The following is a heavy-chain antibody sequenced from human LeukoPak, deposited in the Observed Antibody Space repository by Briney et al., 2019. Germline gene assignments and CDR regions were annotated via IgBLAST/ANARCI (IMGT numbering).Heavy chain of an antibody. J-gene: IGHJ4*02. CDR1: GFTFSSYG. CDR2: IRYDGSNK. V-gene: IGHV3-30*02. D-gene: IGHD3-22*01. Sequence: PGGSLRLSCAASGFTFSSYGMHWVRQAPGKGLEWVAFIRYDGSNKYYADSVKGRFTISRDNSKNTLYLQMNSLRAEDTAVYYCAKDVIPTYYYDSSGYEGGDYWGQGTLVTVSS. CDR3: AKDVIPTYYYDSSGYEGGDY.